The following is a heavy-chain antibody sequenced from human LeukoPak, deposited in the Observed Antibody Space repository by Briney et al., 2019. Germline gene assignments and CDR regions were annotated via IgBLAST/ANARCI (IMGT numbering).Heavy chain of an antibody. CDR2: ISAYNGNT. Sequence: ASVKLSCKASGYTFTSYGISWVRQAPGQGLEWMGWISAYNGNTNYAQKLQGRITMTTDTSTSTAYMELRSLRSDDTAVYYCARGPQTYYDFWSGYYPWGQGTLVTVSS. D-gene: IGHD3-3*01. J-gene: IGHJ5*02. CDR1: GYTFTSYG. V-gene: IGHV1-18*01. CDR3: ARGPQTYYDFWSGYYP.